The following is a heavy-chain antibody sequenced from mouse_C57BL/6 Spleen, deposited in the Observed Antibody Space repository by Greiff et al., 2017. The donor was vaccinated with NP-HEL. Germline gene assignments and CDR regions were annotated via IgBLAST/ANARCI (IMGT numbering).Heavy chain of an antibody. Sequence: EVQLQQSGAELVRPGSSVKLSCKTSGYTFTSYCIHWVKQRPGQGLEWIGDIYISDGYTNYNQKFKGKATLTLDTSSSTAYMQLSSLTSEDSAIYFGEGGDDFGDWGQGTTVTVSS. V-gene: IGHV1-58*01. D-gene: IGHD3-3*01. CDR3: EGGDDFGD. J-gene: IGHJ2*01. CDR2: IYISDGYT. CDR1: GYTFTSYC.